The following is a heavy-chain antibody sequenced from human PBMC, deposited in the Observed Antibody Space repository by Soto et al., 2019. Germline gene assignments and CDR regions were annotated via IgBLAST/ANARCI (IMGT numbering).Heavy chain of an antibody. CDR3: ARDRPAFKSFGSGMDV. D-gene: IGHD3-16*01. V-gene: IGHV4-31*03. CDR2: IFYSGST. Sequence: QVQLQESGPGLVKPSQTLSLTCSVSGGAINNRDYYWSWIRQHPGKGLEWIGNIFYSGSTDYNPSLKGRRTISIDTSKNEFSLKLTSVTAADTAVYYCARDRPAFKSFGSGMDVWGQGTTVTVSS. J-gene: IGHJ6*02. CDR1: GGAINNRDYY.